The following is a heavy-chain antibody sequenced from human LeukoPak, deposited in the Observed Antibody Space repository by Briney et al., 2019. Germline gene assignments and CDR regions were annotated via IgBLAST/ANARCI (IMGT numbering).Heavy chain of an antibody. D-gene: IGHD6-19*01. Sequence: GGSLRLSCAASGFTFSSYAMSWVRQAPGKGPEWVSSISSSGATSHYADSVKGRFTISRDNSKNTLYLQMNNLRAEDTAVYSCAKDRYNSGRNRVDYWGQGTLVTVSS. CDR1: GFTFSSYA. CDR3: AKDRYNSGRNRVDY. CDR2: ISSSGATS. V-gene: IGHV3-23*01. J-gene: IGHJ4*02.